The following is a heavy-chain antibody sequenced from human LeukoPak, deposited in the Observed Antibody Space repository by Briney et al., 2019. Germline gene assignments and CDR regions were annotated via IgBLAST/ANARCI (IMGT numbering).Heavy chain of an antibody. CDR1: GGSISSYY. CDR2: IYYSGST. V-gene: IGHV4-59*01. Sequence: KSSETLSLTCTVSGGSISSYYWSWIRQPPGKGLEWIGYIYYSGSTNYNPSLKSRVTISVDTPKNQFSLKLSSVTAADTAVYYCARRLGGYYDSSGYYYEWFDPWGQGTLVTVSS. CDR3: ARRLGGYYDSSGYYYEWFDP. D-gene: IGHD3-22*01. J-gene: IGHJ5*02.